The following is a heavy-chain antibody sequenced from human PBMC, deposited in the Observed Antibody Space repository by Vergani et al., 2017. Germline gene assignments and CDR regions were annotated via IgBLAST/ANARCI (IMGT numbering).Heavy chain of an antibody. J-gene: IGHJ5*02. CDR3: ARAPYPDA. D-gene: IGHD1-14*01. Sequence: QVQLQQWGAGLLKPSETLSLTCAVYGGSFSGYYWSWIRQPPGKGLEWIGEINHSGSTNYNPSLKSRVTISVDTSKNQFSLKLSSVTAADTAVYYCARAPYPDAWGQGTLVTVSS. CDR2: INHSGST. CDR1: GGSFSGYY. V-gene: IGHV4-34*01.